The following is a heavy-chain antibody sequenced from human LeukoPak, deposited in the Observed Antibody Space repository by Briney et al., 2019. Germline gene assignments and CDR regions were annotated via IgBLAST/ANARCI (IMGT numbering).Heavy chain of an antibody. CDR1: GCSFTSYW. V-gene: IGHV5-51*01. CDR2: IYPGDSDT. D-gene: IGHD3-22*01. J-gene: IGHJ4*02. Sequence: GESLKISCKGSGCSFTSYWIGWVRQMPGKGLEWMGIIYPGDSDTRYNPSFQGQVTISADKSISTAYLQWSSLRASDTAMYYCATRLSGYYVYYFDYWGQGTLVTVSS. CDR3: ATRLSGYYVYYFDY.